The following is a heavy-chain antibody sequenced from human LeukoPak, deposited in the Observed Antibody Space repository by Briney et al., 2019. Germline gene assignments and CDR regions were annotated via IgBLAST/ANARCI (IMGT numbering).Heavy chain of an antibody. CDR3: ARGLRADY. CDR1: GGSFSGYY. Sequence: KPSETLSLTCAAYGGSFSGYYWSWIRQPPGKGLEWIGEINHSGSTNYNPSLKSRVTISVDTSKNQFSLKLSSVTAADTAVYYCARGLRADYWGQGTLVTVSS. V-gene: IGHV4-34*01. CDR2: INHSGST. J-gene: IGHJ4*02.